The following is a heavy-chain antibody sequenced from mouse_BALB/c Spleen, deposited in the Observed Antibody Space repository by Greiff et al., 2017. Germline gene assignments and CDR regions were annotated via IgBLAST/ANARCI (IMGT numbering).Heavy chain of an antibody. CDR2: IWAGGST. J-gene: IGHJ4*01. CDR3: ARGTGTTYAMDY. V-gene: IGHV2-9*02. D-gene: IGHD4-1*01. CDR1: GFSLTSYG. Sequence: VKLVESGPGLVAPSQSLSITCTVSGFSLTSYGVHWVRQPPGKGLEWLGVIWAGGSTNYNSALMSRLSISKDNSKSQVFLKMNSLQTDDTAMYYCARGTGTTYAMDYGGQGTSVTVSS.